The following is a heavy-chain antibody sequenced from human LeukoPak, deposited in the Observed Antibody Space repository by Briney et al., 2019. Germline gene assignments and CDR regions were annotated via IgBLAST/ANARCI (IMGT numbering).Heavy chain of an antibody. Sequence: ASVKVSCKASGYTFTSYYMHWVRQAPGQGLEWMGLINPTGGSTGYAQKFQGRVTMTRDTSTSTVYMELSSLRSEDTAVYYCARDLKPDYGDYEYYFDYWGQGTLVTVSS. CDR3: ARDLKPDYGDYEYYFDY. J-gene: IGHJ4*02. CDR2: INPTGGST. CDR1: GYTFTSYY. D-gene: IGHD4-17*01. V-gene: IGHV1-46*01.